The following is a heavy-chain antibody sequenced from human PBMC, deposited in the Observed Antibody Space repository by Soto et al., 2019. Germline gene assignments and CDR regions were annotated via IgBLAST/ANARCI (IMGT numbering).Heavy chain of an antibody. CDR1: GDSVSSSYYY. Sequence: SETLSLTCTVSGDSVSSSYYYWGWIRQPPGKGLEWIGSIFYSGSTYYNPSLKSRVTISVDTSKNQFSLKLSSVTAADTAVYYCARRGSSRQIYHYGMYVWGPGTTVTVSS. J-gene: IGHJ6*02. V-gene: IGHV4-39*01. D-gene: IGHD6-13*01. CDR2: IFYSGST. CDR3: ARRGSSRQIYHYGMYV.